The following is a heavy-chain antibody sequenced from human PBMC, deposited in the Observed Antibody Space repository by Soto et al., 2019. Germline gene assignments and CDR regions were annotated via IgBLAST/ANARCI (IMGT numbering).Heavy chain of an antibody. CDR2: INPNSGGT. CDR3: ASWDVVAPGETSCGMDV. J-gene: IGHJ6*02. V-gene: IGHV1-2*02. CDR1: GYTFTGYY. D-gene: IGHD5-12*01. Sequence: ASVKVSCKASGYTFTGYYMHWVRQAPGQGLEWMGWINPNSGGTNYAQKFQGRATMTRDTSISTAYMELSRLRSDDTAVCYCASWDVVAPGETSCGMDVWGQGTTVTVSS.